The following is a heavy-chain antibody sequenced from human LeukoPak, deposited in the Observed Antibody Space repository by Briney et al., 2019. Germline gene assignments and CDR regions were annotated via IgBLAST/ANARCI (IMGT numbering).Heavy chain of an antibody. Sequence: PSETLSLTCAVSGYSISSGYYWGWIRQPPGKGLEWIGSIYHSGSTYYNPSLKSRVTISVDTSKNQFSLKLSSVTAADTAVYYCARDGYGSGSYWDYWGQGTLVTVSS. CDR3: ARDGYGSGSYWDY. CDR2: IYHSGST. CDR1: GYSISSGYY. J-gene: IGHJ4*02. D-gene: IGHD3-10*01. V-gene: IGHV4-38-2*02.